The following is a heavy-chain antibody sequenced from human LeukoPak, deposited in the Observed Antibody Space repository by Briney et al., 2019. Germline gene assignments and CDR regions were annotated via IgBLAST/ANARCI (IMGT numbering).Heavy chain of an antibody. Sequence: GGSLRLSCAASGFTFSSYGMSWVRQAPGKGLEWVSVIGGSGSTTYYADSVKGRFTISRDNSKNMLYLQMNSLRVEDTAVYYCAKDRPYSGGSGVDYWGQGTLITVSS. CDR1: GFTFSSYG. D-gene: IGHD1-26*01. V-gene: IGHV3-23*01. J-gene: IGHJ4*02. CDR3: AKDRPYSGGSGVDY. CDR2: IGGSGSTT.